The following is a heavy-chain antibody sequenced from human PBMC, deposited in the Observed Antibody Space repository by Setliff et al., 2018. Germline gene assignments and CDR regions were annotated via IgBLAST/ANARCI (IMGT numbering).Heavy chain of an antibody. D-gene: IGHD1-1*01. V-gene: IGHV4-38-2*01. CDR1: GYSISSGYC. CDR3: ARANKKLDYYYYYYMDV. J-gene: IGHJ6*03. CDR2: ICHSGST. Sequence: SETLSLTCDVSGYSISSGYCWGWIRQPPGKGLEWIGSICHSGSTHYNPSLKSRVIISVDTSKNEFSLKVSSVTAADTAVYYCARANKKLDYYYYYYMDVWGKGTTVTVSS.